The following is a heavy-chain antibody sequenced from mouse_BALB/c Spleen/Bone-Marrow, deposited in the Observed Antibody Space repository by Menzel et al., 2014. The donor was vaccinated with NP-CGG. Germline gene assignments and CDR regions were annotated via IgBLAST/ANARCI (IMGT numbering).Heavy chain of an antibody. J-gene: IGHJ3*01. CDR2: INPSNGGT. D-gene: IGHD3-3*01. V-gene: IGHV1-53*01. Sequence: QVQRQQPGTELVKPGASVKLSCKASGYTFTSYYMFWVKQRPGQGLEWIGEINPSNGGTVFNEKFMSKVTLTVDKSSSTAYIQLSGLTSEDSAVYYCIRSAGTGFAYWGQGTLVTVS. CDR3: IRSAGTGFAY. CDR1: GYTFTSYY.